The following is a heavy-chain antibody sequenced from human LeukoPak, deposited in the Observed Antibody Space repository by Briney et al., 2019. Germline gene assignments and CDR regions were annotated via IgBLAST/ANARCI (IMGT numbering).Heavy chain of an antibody. Sequence: GGSLRLSCAASGFTFSSYAMSWVRQAPGKGLEWVSAISGSGGSTYYADSVKGRFTISRDNSKNTLYPQMNSLRAEDTAVYYCAKLGYCSSTSCYNPIDYWGQGTLVTVSS. CDR2: ISGSGGST. CDR3: AKLGYCSSTSCYNPIDY. CDR1: GFTFSSYA. J-gene: IGHJ4*02. V-gene: IGHV3-23*01. D-gene: IGHD2-2*01.